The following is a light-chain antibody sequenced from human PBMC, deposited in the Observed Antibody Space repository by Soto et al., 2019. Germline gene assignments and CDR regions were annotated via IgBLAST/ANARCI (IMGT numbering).Light chain of an antibody. CDR3: QQYGSSHHT. J-gene: IGKJ4*01. CDR1: QSVSSY. Sequence: EIVLTQSPATLCLSLGERATLSSRASQSVSSYLAWYQQKPGQAPRLLIYDASNRATGIPARFSGSRSGTDFTLTISSLEPEDFAVYYCQQYGSSHHTFGGGTKV. CDR2: DAS. V-gene: IGKV3-11*01.